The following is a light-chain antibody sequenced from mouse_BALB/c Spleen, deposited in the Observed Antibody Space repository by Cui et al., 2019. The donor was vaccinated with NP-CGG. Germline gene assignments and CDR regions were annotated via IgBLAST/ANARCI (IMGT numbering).Light chain of an antibody. CDR1: TGTVTTNIF. CDR3: ALWYNNHWV. J-gene: IGLJ1*01. CDR2: GTN. V-gene: IGLV1*01. Sequence: QPVFTQESALTTPPGETVTLTCLSSTGTVTTNIFANWVQEKPDDLFTGLIGGTNNRAPGVPARFSGSLIGDKAARTITGAQTEDEAIYFCALWYNNHWVFGGGTKLTVL.